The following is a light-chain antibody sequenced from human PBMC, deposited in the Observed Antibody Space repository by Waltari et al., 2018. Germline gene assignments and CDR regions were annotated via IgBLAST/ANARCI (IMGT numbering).Light chain of an antibody. CDR3: SSYAGSNNLV. Sequence: QSALTQPPSASGSPGQSVTISCPGPSSALGGYKYVSWYQQHPGKAPKFIIYEVSKRPSGVPDRFSGSKSGNTASLTVSGLQAEDEADYYCSSYAGSNNLVFGGGTKVTVL. CDR2: EVS. V-gene: IGLV2-8*01. CDR1: SSALGGYKY. J-gene: IGLJ3*02.